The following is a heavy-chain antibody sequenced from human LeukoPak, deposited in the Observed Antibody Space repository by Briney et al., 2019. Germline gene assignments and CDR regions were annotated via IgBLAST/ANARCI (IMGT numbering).Heavy chain of an antibody. CDR2: INHSGST. CDR3: ARETSILTGYYNVWYFDY. CDR1: GGPFSGYY. V-gene: IGHV4-34*01. D-gene: IGHD3-9*01. Sequence: SETLSLTCAVYGGPFSGYYWSWIRQPPGKGLEWIGEINHSGSTNYNPSLKSRVTISVDTSKNQFSLKLSSVTAADTAVYYCARETSILTGYYNVWYFDYWGQGTLVTVSS. J-gene: IGHJ4*02.